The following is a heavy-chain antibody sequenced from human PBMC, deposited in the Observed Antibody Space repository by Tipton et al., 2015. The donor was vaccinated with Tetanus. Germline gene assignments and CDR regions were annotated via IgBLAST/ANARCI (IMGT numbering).Heavy chain of an antibody. CDR1: GGSISSGGYS. Sequence: TLSLTCAVSGGSISSGGYSWSWIRQPPGKGLEWIGYIYHSGSTYYNPSLKSRVTISVDRSKNKFSQKLSSVTAADTAVYYCASRKAARPPPYFGYWGQRALLTVSS. D-gene: IGHD6-6*01. V-gene: IGHV4-30-2*01. CDR3: ASRKAARPPPYFGY. CDR2: IYHSGST. J-gene: IGHJ4*02.